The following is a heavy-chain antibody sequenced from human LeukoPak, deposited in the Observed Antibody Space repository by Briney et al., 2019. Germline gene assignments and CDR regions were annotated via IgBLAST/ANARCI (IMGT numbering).Heavy chain of an antibody. CDR3: AKDLTGTTIGYFDH. D-gene: IGHD1-7*01. Sequence: PSETLSLTCTVSGGSIGSYYWNWIRQPPGKGLEWIGYIHYSGSTNHNASLKSRVTISVDTSKNQFSLKLSSVTAADTAVYYCAKDLTGTTIGYFDHWGQGTLVTVSS. CDR1: GGSIGSYY. J-gene: IGHJ4*02. V-gene: IGHV4-59*01. CDR2: IHYSGST.